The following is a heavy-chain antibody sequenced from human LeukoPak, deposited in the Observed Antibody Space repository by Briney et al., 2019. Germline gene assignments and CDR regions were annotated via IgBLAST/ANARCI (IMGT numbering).Heavy chain of an antibody. D-gene: IGHD6-13*01. Sequence: GGSLRLSCAATGFTFSNAWMSWVRQAPGKGLEWVGRIKSKTDGGTTDYAAPVKGRFTISRDDSKNTLYLQMNSLKTEDTAVYYCTILAGTLSSAYWGQGTLVTVSS. V-gene: IGHV3-15*01. CDR3: TILAGTLSSAY. CDR1: GFTFSNAW. CDR2: IKSKTDGGTT. J-gene: IGHJ4*02.